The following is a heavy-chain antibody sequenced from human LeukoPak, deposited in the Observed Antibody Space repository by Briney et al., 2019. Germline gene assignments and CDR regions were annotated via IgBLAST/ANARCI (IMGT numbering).Heavy chain of an antibody. Sequence: SGGSLRLSCAASGFTFNTYAMSWVRQAPGKGLEWVSATSSSDAGTYYADSVRGRFTISRDNAKNSLYLQMNSLRAEDTAVYYCARVGNYPNFDYWGQGTLVTVSS. V-gene: IGHV3-23*01. CDR1: GFTFNTYA. CDR3: ARVGNYPNFDY. D-gene: IGHD1-7*01. J-gene: IGHJ4*02. CDR2: TSSSDAGT.